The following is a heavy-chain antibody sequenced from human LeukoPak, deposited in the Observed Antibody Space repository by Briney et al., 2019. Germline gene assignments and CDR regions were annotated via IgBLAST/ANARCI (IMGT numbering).Heavy chain of an antibody. CDR1: GASISSYY. Sequence: SETLSLTCTVSGASISSYYWSWIRQPPGKGLEWIGYIYYSGSTNYNPSLKSRVTISVDTSKTQFSLKLSSVTAADTAVYYCARNLYLDVWGQGTTVTVSS. CDR2: IYYSGST. J-gene: IGHJ6*02. D-gene: IGHD3-16*01. CDR3: ARNLYLDV. V-gene: IGHV4-59*01.